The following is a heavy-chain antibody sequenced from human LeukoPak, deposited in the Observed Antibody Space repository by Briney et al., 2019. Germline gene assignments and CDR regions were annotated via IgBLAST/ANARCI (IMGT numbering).Heavy chain of an antibody. CDR1: GGSISSYN. CDR2: IYYSGST. J-gene: IGHJ3*02. D-gene: IGHD6-13*01. Sequence: PSETLSLTCTVSGGSISSYNWSWIRQPPGKGLEWIGYIYYSGSTNYNPSLKSRVTISVDTSKNQFSLKLSSVTAADTAVYYCARDSVAAAGTFDIWGQGTMVTV. V-gene: IGHV4-59*01. CDR3: ARDSVAAAGTFDI.